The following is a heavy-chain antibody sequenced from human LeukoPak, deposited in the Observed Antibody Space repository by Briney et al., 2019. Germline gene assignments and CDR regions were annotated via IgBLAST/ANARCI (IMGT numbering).Heavy chain of an antibody. CDR2: IYYSGST. CDR3: ARGRSIAAGGY. Sequence: SETLSLTCTVSGDSISSSGYYWGWIRQPPGKGLEWIGSIYYSGSTYYNPSLKSRVTISVDTSKNQFSLKLGSVTAADTAVYYCARGRSIAAGGYWGQGTLVTVSS. J-gene: IGHJ4*02. V-gene: IGHV4-39*01. CDR1: GDSISSSGYY. D-gene: IGHD6-13*01.